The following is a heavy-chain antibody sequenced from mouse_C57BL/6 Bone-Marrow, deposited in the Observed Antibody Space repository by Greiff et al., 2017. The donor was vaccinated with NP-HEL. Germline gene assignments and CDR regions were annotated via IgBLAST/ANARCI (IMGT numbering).Heavy chain of an antibody. J-gene: IGHJ4*01. CDR2: INPNNGGT. Sequence: EVQLQQSGPELVKPGASVKISCKASGYTFTDYYMNWVKQSHGKSLEWIGDINPNNGGTSYNQKFKGKATLTVDKSSSTAYMELRSLTSEDSAVYYCARNYGNRNYAMDYWGQGTSVTVSS. CDR1: GYTFTDYY. CDR3: ARNYGNRNYAMDY. V-gene: IGHV1-26*01. D-gene: IGHD2-1*01.